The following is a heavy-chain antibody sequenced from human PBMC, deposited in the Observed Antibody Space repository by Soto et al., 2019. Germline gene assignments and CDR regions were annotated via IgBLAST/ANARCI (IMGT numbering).Heavy chain of an antibody. CDR3: ARDSSSSGYYYGMDV. D-gene: IGHD6-6*01. CDR2: VSGYSGHS. J-gene: IGHJ6*02. CDR1: NETLTTYG. Sequence: QVHLVQSGAEVTKPGASVKVSCKASNETLTTYGISWVRQAPGQGLEWMGWVSGYSGHSSSAQEFQDRVIMTTDTSPNTAYMALRSLTSDDAAVYFCARDSSSSGYYYGMDVWGQGTTVTVSS. V-gene: IGHV1-18*01.